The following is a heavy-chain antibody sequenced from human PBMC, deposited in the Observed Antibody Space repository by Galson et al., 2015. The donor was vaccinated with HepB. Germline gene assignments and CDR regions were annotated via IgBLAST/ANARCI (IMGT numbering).Heavy chain of an antibody. Sequence: SLRLSCAASGFTFSSYSMNWVRQAPGKGLEWVSSISSSSSYIYYADSVKGRFTISRDNAKNSLYLQMNSLRAEDTAVYYCAREGLYEGLLWFGEFTPRYFDLWGRGTLVTVSS. CDR1: GFTFSSYS. J-gene: IGHJ2*01. V-gene: IGHV3-21*01. D-gene: IGHD3-10*01. CDR3: AREGLYEGLLWFGEFTPRYFDL. CDR2: ISSSSSYI.